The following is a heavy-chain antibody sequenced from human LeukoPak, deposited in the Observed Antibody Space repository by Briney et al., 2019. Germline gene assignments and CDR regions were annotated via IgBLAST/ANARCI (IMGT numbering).Heavy chain of an antibody. Sequence: ASVKVSCKASGGTFSSYAISWVRQAPGQGLEWMGGIIPIFGTANYAQKFQGRVTITTDESTSTAYMELSSLRSEDTAVYYCARTYYYDSSGRGWFDPWGQGTLVTVSS. J-gene: IGHJ5*02. CDR2: IIPIFGTA. CDR1: GGTFSSYA. CDR3: ARTYYYDSSGRGWFDP. D-gene: IGHD3-22*01. V-gene: IGHV1-69*05.